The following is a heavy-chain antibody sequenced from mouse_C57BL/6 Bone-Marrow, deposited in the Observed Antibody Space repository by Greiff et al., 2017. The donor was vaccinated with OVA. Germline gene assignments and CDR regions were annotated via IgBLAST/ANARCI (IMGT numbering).Heavy chain of an antibody. CDR1: GYTFTSYW. CDR2: IDPSDSYT. V-gene: IGHV1-69*01. CDR3: ARGNY. J-gene: IGHJ2*01. Sequence: QVQLQQPGAELVMPGASVKLSCKASGYTFTSYWMHWVKQRPGQGLEWIGEIDPSDSYTNYNQKFKGQSTLTEDKSSTTTYMQLSSLTSEDYAVYYGARGNYWGQGTTLTVSS.